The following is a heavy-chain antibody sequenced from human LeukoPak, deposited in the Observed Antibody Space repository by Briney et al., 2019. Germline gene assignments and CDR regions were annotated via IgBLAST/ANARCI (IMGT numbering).Heavy chain of an antibody. J-gene: IGHJ4*02. Sequence: GGSLRLSCAASGFTFSDFYMSWTRQAPGKGLEWVSAISGSGDSTYYGDSVKGRFTISRDNSKNTLYLQMNSLRAEDTAVYYCAKTRPLDSSSWSHGDYWGQGTLVTVSS. CDR2: ISGSGDST. V-gene: IGHV3-23*01. CDR3: AKTRPLDSSSWSHGDY. D-gene: IGHD6-13*01. CDR1: GFTFSDFY.